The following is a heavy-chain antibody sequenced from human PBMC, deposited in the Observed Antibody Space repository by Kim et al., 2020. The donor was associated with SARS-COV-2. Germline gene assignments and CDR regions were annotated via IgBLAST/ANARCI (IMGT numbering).Heavy chain of an antibody. CDR3: ARTGSGSSVRADY. D-gene: IGHD1-1*01. CDR1: GYTFTNYY. J-gene: IGHJ4*02. Sequence: ASVKVSCKASGYTFTNYYMHWVRQAPGQGLEWMGIINPSGNNTSYAQKFQGRVTMTKDTSTSTVYMELSGLRSEDTALYYCARTGSGSSVRADYWGQGTLVTVSS. CDR2: INPSGNNT. V-gene: IGHV1-46*01.